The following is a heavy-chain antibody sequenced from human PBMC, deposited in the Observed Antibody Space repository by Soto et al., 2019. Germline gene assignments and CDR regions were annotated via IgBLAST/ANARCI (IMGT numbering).Heavy chain of an antibody. V-gene: IGHV3-23*01. CDR3: AKDTGYSSSGGYVDY. Sequence: EVQLLESGGGLVQPGGSLRLSCAAYGFTFSSYAMSWVRQAPGKGLEWVSAISGSGGSTYYADSVKGRFTISRDNSKNTLYLQMNSLRAEDTAVYYCAKDTGYSSSGGYVDYWGQGTLVTVSS. D-gene: IGHD6-13*01. CDR1: GFTFSSYA. CDR2: ISGSGGST. J-gene: IGHJ4*02.